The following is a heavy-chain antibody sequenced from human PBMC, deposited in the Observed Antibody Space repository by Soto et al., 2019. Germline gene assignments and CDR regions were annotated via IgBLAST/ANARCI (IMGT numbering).Heavy chain of an antibody. Sequence: SVKVSCKASGYTFTSYGISWVRQAPGQGLEWMGWISAYNGNTNYAQKLQGRVTMTTDTSTSTAYMELRSLRSDDTAVYYCARVMGIAVAGQSREDYWGQGTLVTVYS. V-gene: IGHV1-18*01. CDR1: GYTFTSYG. CDR2: ISAYNGNT. D-gene: IGHD6-19*01. J-gene: IGHJ4*02. CDR3: ARVMGIAVAGQSREDY.